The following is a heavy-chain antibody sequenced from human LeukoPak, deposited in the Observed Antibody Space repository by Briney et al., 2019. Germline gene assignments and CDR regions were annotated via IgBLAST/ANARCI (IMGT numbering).Heavy chain of an antibody. CDR3: ARDQRRSGWYYFDY. D-gene: IGHD6-19*01. Sequence: PSETLSLTCTVSGGSISSYYWSWIRQPAGKGLEWIGRIYTSGSTNYNPSLKSRVTMSVDTSKNQFSLKLSSVTAADTAVYYCARDQRRSGWYYFDYWGQGTQVTVSS. V-gene: IGHV4-4*07. CDR2: IYTSGST. CDR1: GGSISSYY. J-gene: IGHJ4*02.